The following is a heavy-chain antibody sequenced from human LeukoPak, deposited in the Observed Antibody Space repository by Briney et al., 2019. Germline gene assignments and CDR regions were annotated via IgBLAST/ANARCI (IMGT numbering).Heavy chain of an antibody. D-gene: IGHD3-22*01. V-gene: IGHV3-74*01. Sequence: PGGSLRLSCAASGFTFSSYWMHWVRQAPGKGLVWLSRIDSFGSSKNYADSVRGRFTNSRDNAKNTLYLQMSSLRADDTAVYYCARSDHYHDNSGYDVWGQGTLVTVSS. CDR3: ARSDHYHDNSGYDV. J-gene: IGHJ4*02. CDR2: IDSFGSSK. CDR1: GFTFSSYW.